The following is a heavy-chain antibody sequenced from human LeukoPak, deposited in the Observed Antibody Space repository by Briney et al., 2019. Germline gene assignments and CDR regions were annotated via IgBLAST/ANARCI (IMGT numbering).Heavy chain of an antibody. CDR3: ARPYGGQGY. CDR2: ISSSGGTI. D-gene: IGHD4-23*01. V-gene: IGHV3-48*03. CDR1: GFTFSNHE. Sequence: GGSLRLSCAASGFTFSNHEMNWVRQAPGKGPEWLSYISSSGGTIYYADSVKGRFTISRDNVRNSLYLQMNSLRAEDTAVYYCARPYGGQGYWGQGTLVTVSS. J-gene: IGHJ4*02.